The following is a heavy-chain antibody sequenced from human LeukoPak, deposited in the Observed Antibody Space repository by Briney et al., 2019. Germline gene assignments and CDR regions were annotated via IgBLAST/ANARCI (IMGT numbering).Heavy chain of an antibody. Sequence: ASETLSLTCTVSGDSISSSNYYWGWIRQPPGEGLEWIANIYYSGSAYYNPSLKSRVTISVDTSKSQFSLRLSSVTAADTAVYYCARRRGYGPGNYDDYWGQGTLVTVSS. CDR3: ARRRGYGPGNYDDY. V-gene: IGHV4-39*01. CDR2: IYYSGSA. J-gene: IGHJ4*02. D-gene: IGHD3-10*01. CDR1: GDSISSSNYY.